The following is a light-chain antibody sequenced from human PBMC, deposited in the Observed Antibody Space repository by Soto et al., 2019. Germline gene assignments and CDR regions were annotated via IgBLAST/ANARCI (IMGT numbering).Light chain of an antibody. V-gene: IGKV4-1*01. J-gene: IGKJ4*01. CDR1: QSVLYSSNNKNY. Sequence: DIVMTQSPDSLAVSLGERATINCKSSQSVLYSSNNKNYLAWYQQKPGQPTKLLIYWASTRESGVPDRFSGSGSGTDFTLTISSLQAEDVAVYYCQQGRTFGGGTKVEIK. CDR2: WAS. CDR3: QQGRT.